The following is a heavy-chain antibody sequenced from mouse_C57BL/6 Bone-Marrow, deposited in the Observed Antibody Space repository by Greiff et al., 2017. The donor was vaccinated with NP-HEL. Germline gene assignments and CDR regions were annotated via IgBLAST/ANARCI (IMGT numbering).Heavy chain of an antibody. J-gene: IGHJ2*01. D-gene: IGHD1-1*01. CDR3: TQGSSSL. V-gene: IGHV14-4*01. CDR2: IDPENGDT. CDR1: GFNIKDDY. Sequence: EVKLQESGAELVRPGASVKLSCTASGFNIKDDYMHWVKQRPEQGLEWIGWIDPENGDTEYASKFQGKATITADTSSNTAYLQLSSLTSEDTAVYYCTQGSSSLWGESTTLTVSS.